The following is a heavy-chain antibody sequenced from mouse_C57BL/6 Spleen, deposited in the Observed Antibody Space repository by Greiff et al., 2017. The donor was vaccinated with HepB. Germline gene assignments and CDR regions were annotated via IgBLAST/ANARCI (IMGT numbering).Heavy chain of an antibody. CDR2: IDPSDSET. V-gene: IGHV1-52*01. D-gene: IGHD1-1*01. Sequence: QVQLQQPGAELVRPGSSVKLSCKASGYTFTSYWMHWVKQRPIQGLEWIGNIDPSDSETHYNQKFKDKATLTVDKSSSTAYMQLSSLTSEDSAVYYCARGAVVATRAMDYWGQGTSVTVSS. CDR1: GYTFTSYW. J-gene: IGHJ4*01. CDR3: ARGAVVATRAMDY.